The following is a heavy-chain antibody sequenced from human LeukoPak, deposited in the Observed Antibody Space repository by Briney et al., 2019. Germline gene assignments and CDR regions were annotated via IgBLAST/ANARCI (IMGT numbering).Heavy chain of an antibody. J-gene: IGHJ6*02. Sequence: GGSLRLSCAASGFTFSSYSMNWVRQAPGKGLEWVSYISSSGSTIYYADSVKGRFTISRDNAKNSLYLQMNSLRAEDTAVYYCARSATKYCSSTSCPYYYYGMDVWGQGTTVTVSS. CDR2: ISSSGSTI. CDR3: ARSATKYCSSTSCPYYYYGMDV. D-gene: IGHD2-2*01. V-gene: IGHV3-48*04. CDR1: GFTFSSYS.